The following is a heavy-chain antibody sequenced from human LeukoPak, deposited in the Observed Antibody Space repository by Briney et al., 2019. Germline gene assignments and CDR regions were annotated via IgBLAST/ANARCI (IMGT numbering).Heavy chain of an antibody. J-gene: IGHJ4*02. CDR1: GFTFDDYA. Sequence: GRSLRLSCAASGFTFDDYAMHWVRQAPGKGLEWVSGISWNSGSIGYADSVKGRFTISRDNAKNSLYLQMNSLRAEDMALYYCAKGNSSDYSGRPFDYWGQGTLVTVSS. V-gene: IGHV3-9*03. D-gene: IGHD3-22*01. CDR3: AKGNSSDYSGRPFDY. CDR2: ISWNSGSI.